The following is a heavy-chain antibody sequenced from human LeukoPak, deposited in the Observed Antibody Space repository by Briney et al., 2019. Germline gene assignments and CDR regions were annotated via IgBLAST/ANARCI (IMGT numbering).Heavy chain of an antibody. J-gene: IGHJ4*02. CDR3: ATVGGRQWLDRAFDY. D-gene: IGHD6-19*01. CDR1: GFTVNSNY. CDR2: IYSGGST. V-gene: IGHV3-66*01. Sequence: GGSLRLSCAASGFTVNSNYMSWVRQAPGKGLEWVSVIYSGGSTYYADSVKGRFTISRDNSKNTLYLQMNSLRAEDTAVYYCATVGGRQWLDRAFDYWGQGTLVTVSS.